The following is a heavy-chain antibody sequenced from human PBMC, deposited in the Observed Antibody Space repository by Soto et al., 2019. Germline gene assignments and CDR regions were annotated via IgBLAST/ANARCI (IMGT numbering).Heavy chain of an antibody. Sequence: QLQLQESGPGLVKPSETLSLTCTVSGGSISSSSYYWGWIRQPPGKGLEWIGSIYYSGSTYYNPSLKSRVTIYVDTSENQFSLKRSSVSAADTAVYYCASTWVGLSTHIVVVIAPFAYWGEGTLFTVSS. CDR1: GGSISSSSYY. CDR3: ASTWVGLSTHIVVVIAPFAY. D-gene: IGHD2-21*01. J-gene: IGHJ4*02. V-gene: IGHV4-39*01. CDR2: IYYSGST.